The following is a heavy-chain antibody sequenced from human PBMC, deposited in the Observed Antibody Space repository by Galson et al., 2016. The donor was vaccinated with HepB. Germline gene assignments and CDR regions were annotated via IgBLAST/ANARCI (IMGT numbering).Heavy chain of an antibody. D-gene: IGHD3-10*01. J-gene: IGHJ6*02. V-gene: IGHV3-30*18. CDR3: AKDRLAAPYYYYVMDV. CDR1: GFTFSNYG. Sequence: SLRLSCAASGFTFSNYGMHWVRQAPGKGLEWVALISYDGINSYYADSLKGRFTISRDNSKNTLYLQMNSLRAEGTGVYYCAKDRLAAPYYYYVMDVWGQGTTVTVSS. CDR2: ISYDGINS.